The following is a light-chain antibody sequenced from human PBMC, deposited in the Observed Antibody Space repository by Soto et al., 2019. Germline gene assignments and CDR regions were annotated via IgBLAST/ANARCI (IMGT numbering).Light chain of an antibody. J-gene: IGKJ5*01. V-gene: IGKV1-5*03. CDR1: QSISIW. CDR2: KAS. CDR3: QQYNTYST. Sequence: DIQMTHSPSTLSASVVDRLTITCRASQSISIWLAWYQQKPGKAPKILIYKASSLESGVPSRFSGSGSGTEFTLTISSLQPDDFATYYCQQYNTYSTFGQGTRLEIK.